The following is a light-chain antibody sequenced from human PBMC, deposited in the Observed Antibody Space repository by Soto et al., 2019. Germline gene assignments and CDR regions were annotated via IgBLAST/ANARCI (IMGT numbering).Light chain of an antibody. J-gene: IGKJ2*01. Sequence: EIVMTQSPATLSVSPGERATLSCRASQSVSSNLAWYQQKPGQAPRLLIYGASTRATGIPARFSGSGSGTEFTPTISSLQSEDFAVYYCQQYNNWPPEKTFGQGTKLEIK. V-gene: IGKV3-15*01. CDR3: QQYNNWPPEKT. CDR2: GAS. CDR1: QSVSSN.